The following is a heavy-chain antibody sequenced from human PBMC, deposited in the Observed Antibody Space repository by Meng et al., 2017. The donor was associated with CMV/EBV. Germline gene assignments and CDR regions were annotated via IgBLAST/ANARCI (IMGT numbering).Heavy chain of an antibody. CDR2: IIPVFETA. CDR3: ARGGDSWYSDY. Sequence: QVQVVQCAAEVKKPGSSGKVSCKTSGGTFSTFAISWVRQAPGEGLEWVGGIIPVFETANYAERFQDRVTITADDSTTTAYMELSSLRADDTALYSCARGGDSWYSDYWGQGTLVTVSS. D-gene: IGHD1-26*01. J-gene: IGHJ4*02. V-gene: IGHV1-69*12. CDR1: GGTFSTFA.